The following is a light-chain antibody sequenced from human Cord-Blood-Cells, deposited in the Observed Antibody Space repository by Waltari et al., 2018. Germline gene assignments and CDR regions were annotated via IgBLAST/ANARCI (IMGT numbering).Light chain of an antibody. J-gene: IGKJ2*03. V-gene: IGKV3-11*01. CDR2: DAS. CDR3: QQRSNWLKYS. Sequence: EIVLTQSPATLSLSPGERATLSCRASQSISSYLAWYQQKPGQAPRLLIYDASNRATGIPARFGGSGSGTDFTLTISSLEPEDFAVYYCQQRSNWLKYSFGQGTKLEIK. CDR1: QSISSY.